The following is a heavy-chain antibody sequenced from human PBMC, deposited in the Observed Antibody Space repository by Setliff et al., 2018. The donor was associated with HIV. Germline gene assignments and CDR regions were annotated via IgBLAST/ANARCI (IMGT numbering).Heavy chain of an antibody. J-gene: IGHJ3*02. D-gene: IGHD3-16*01. CDR3: ATDRPTYYDYVWGSPNGRKAFDI. CDR2: FDPEDGET. Sequence: ASVKVSCKVSGYTLTELSMHWVRQAPGKGLEWMGSFDPEDGETTYAQKFQGRVTMTEDTSTDTAYMELSSLRSEDTAVYYCATDRPTYYDYVWGSPNGRKAFDIWGQGTMVTVSS. CDR1: GYTLTELS. V-gene: IGHV1-24*01.